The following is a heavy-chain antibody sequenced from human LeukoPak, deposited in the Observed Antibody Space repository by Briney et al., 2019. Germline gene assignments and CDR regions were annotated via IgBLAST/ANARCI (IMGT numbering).Heavy chain of an antibody. Sequence: GASVKVSCKASGYTFTSYYMHWVRQAPGQGLEWMGIINPSGGSTSYAQEFQGRVTMTRDTSTSTVYMELSSLRSEDTAVYYCAREEGAMNFDYWGQGTLVTVSS. D-gene: IGHD1-26*01. CDR2: INPSGGST. J-gene: IGHJ4*02. CDR3: AREEGAMNFDY. CDR1: GYTFTSYY. V-gene: IGHV1-46*01.